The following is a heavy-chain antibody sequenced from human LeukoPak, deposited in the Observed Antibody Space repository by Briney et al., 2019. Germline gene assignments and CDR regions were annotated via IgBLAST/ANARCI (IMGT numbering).Heavy chain of an antibody. CDR2: IIPIFGTA. CDR1: GGTFSSYA. V-gene: IGHV1-69*06. Sequence: SVKVSCKASGGTFSSYAISWVRQAPGQGLEWMGGIIPIFGTANYAQKFQGRVTITADKSTSTAYMELSSLRSEDTAVYYCARGVGGYSGYDYGWFDPWGQGTLVTVSS. J-gene: IGHJ5*02. D-gene: IGHD5-12*01. CDR3: ARGVGGYSGYDYGWFDP.